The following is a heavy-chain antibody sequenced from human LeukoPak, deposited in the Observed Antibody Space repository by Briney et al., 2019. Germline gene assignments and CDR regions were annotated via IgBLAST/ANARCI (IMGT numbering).Heavy chain of an antibody. Sequence: KASETLSLTCTVSGGSISGGGYYWSWIRQHPGKGLEWIGYIYYSGSTYYNPSLKSRVTISVDTSKNQFSLKLSSVTAADTAVYCCARGGGYYYGMDVWGQGTTVTVSS. J-gene: IGHJ6*02. CDR3: ARGGGYYYGMDV. V-gene: IGHV4-31*03. CDR1: GGSISGGGYY. CDR2: IYYSGST.